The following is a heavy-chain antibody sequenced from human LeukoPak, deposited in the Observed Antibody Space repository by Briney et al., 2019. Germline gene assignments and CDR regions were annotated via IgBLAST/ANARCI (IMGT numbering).Heavy chain of an antibody. CDR1: GGSISSYY. CDR2: IYYSGST. V-gene: IGHV4-59*01. J-gene: IGHJ4*02. CDR3: ARWRSSSSSFDY. Sequence: SETLSLTCTVSGGSISSYYWSWIRQPPGKGLEWIGYIYYSGSTNYNPSLKSRVTISVNTSKNQFSLKLSSVTAADTAVYYCARWRSSSSSFDYWGQGTLVTVSS. D-gene: IGHD6-6*01.